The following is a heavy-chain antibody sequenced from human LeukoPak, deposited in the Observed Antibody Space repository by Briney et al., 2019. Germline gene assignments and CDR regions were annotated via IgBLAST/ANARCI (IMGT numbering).Heavy chain of an antibody. V-gene: IGHV3-30*02. Sequence: GGSLRLSCAASGFTFSSYGMHWVRQAPGKGLEWVAFIRYDGSNKYYADSVKGRFTISRDNSKNTLYLQMNSLRAEDTAVYYCAKDLGIIAAAGTDWFDPWGQGTLVTVSS. J-gene: IGHJ5*02. CDR1: GFTFSSYG. CDR2: IRYDGSNK. CDR3: AKDLGIIAAAGTDWFDP. D-gene: IGHD6-13*01.